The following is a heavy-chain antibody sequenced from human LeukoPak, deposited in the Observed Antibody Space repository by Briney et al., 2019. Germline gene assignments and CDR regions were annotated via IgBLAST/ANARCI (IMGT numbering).Heavy chain of an antibody. CDR2: IHYNGRT. CDR1: GGSMYYYY. V-gene: IGHV4-59*01. J-gene: IGHJ4*02. Sequence: PSETLSLSCTVSGGSMYYYYWSWIRQPPVKGLEWIGHIHYNGRTNYNPSLESPATISIDMSKNQFSLNLSSVTAADTAVYYCARVRLSSVIDYWGPGTLVTVSS. CDR3: ARVRLSSVIDY. D-gene: IGHD3-22*01.